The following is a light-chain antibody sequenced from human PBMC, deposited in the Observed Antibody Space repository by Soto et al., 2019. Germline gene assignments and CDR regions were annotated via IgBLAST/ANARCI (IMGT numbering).Light chain of an antibody. Sequence: DIQMTQSPSSLSASVGDRVTITCRASQSISSSLNWFQQKPGKAPKLLIYAASSLQTGVPSRFGGSGSGTDFTLTISSLQPEDFATYYCQQSYISPLTFGQGTKLEIK. CDR1: QSISSS. CDR2: AAS. V-gene: IGKV1-39*01. CDR3: QQSYISPLT. J-gene: IGKJ2*01.